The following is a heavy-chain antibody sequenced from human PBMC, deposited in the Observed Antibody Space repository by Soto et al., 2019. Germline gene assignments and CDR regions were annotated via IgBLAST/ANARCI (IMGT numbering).Heavy chain of an antibody. Sequence: QVQLQQWGAGLLKPSETLSLTCAVYGGSFSGYYWSWIRQPPGKGLEWIGEINHSGSTNYNPSLKSRVTISVDTSKNQFSLQLSSVTAADTAVYYCARGRRSSSGWFFLNWFDPWGQGTLVTVSS. D-gene: IGHD6-19*01. CDR1: GGSFSGYY. V-gene: IGHV4-34*01. J-gene: IGHJ5*02. CDR2: INHSGST. CDR3: ARGRRSSSGWFFLNWFDP.